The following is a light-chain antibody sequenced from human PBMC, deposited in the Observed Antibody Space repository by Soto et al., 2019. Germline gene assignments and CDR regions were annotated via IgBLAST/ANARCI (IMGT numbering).Light chain of an antibody. Sequence: DIQMTQSPSSLSASVGDRVTITCRASQTISIFLNWYQQKPGRAPKLLIYDASNLEAGVPSRLRGSGSGTDFTFPIRRLQPEDIATYYCQQYENLPTFGQGTRLEIK. CDR3: QQYENLPT. J-gene: IGKJ5*01. CDR2: DAS. CDR1: QTISIF. V-gene: IGKV1-33*01.